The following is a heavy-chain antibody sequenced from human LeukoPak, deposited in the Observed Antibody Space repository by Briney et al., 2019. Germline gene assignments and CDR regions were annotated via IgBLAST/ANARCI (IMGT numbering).Heavy chain of an antibody. D-gene: IGHD3-22*01. V-gene: IGHV3-7*01. CDR1: GITFTSHW. CDR3: ARGQDYHISDSWYDAFDV. Sequence: GGSLRLSCEASGITFTSHWMTWVRQAPGRGLEWVANIKHDGSLRNYLDSVKGRFTISRDNAKHSLYLQMNSLRAEDTAVYYCARGQDYHISDSWYDAFDVWGRGTTVTVSP. J-gene: IGHJ3*01. CDR2: IKHDGSLR.